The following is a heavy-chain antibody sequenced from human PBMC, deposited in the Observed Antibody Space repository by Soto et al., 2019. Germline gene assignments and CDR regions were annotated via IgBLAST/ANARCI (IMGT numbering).Heavy chain of an antibody. CDR1: GYSFTSYW. CDR2: IYPGDSDT. D-gene: IGHD3-16*02. V-gene: IGHV5-51*01. CDR3: ASTPPGRSYRPYFDY. Sequence: GESLKISCKGSGYSFTSYWIGWVRQMPGKGLEWMGIIYPGDSDTRYSPSFQGQVTISADKSISTAYLQWSSLKASDTAMYYCASTPPGRSYRPYFDYWGQGTLVTVSS. J-gene: IGHJ4*02.